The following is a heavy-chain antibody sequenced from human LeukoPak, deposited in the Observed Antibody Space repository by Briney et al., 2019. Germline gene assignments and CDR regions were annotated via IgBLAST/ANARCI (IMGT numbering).Heavy chain of an antibody. CDR1: GGSISSYS. Sequence: SETLPLTCIVSGGSISSYSWSWIRQPPGKGLEWIGYIYYSGSTDYNTSLKSRVTISVDTAKNQLSLKLNSVTAADTAVYYCARLGDSSGYSAVDYWGQGTLVIVSS. V-gene: IGHV4-59*01. CDR2: IYYSGST. J-gene: IGHJ4*02. D-gene: IGHD3-22*01. CDR3: ARLGDSSGYSAVDY.